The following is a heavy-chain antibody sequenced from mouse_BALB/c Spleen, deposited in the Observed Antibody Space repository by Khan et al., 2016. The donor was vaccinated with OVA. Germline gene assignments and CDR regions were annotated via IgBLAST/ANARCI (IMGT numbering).Heavy chain of an antibody. CDR2: INPSSNYT. CDR1: GYTFTSYT. V-gene: IGHV1-4*01. CDR3: ARAGAYYRNDGWIAY. J-gene: IGHJ3*01. D-gene: IGHD2-14*01. Sequence: QVQLQQSGAELARPGASVKMSCKASGYTFTSYTMHWVKQRPGQGLEWIGYINPSSNYTNSNQKFTDKATLTADKSSSTAYMPLSSLSSEYSAVYYWARAGAYYRNDGWIAYWGQGTLVTVSA.